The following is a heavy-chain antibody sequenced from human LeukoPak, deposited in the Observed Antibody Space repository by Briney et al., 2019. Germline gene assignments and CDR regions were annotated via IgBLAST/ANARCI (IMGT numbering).Heavy chain of an antibody. CDR2: ISSSGRTI. D-gene: IGHD2-2*01. CDR3: ARADCSSSSCYELDY. V-gene: IGHV3-11*04. Sequence: GGSLRLSCAGPGFTFSDYYMSWIRQAPGKGLEWVSYISSSGRTIYYADSVKGRFTISRDNAKNSLYLQMNSLRAEDTAVYYCARADCSSSSCYELDYWGQGTLVTVSS. J-gene: IGHJ4*02. CDR1: GFTFSDYY.